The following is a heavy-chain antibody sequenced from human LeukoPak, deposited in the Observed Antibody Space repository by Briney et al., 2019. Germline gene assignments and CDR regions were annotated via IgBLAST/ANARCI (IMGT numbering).Heavy chain of an antibody. CDR2: IYYSGST. D-gene: IGHD2-8*01. CDR3: ARTKGYCTNGVCRNYYYYGMDV. V-gene: IGHV4-59*01. Sequence: SETVSLTCTVSGGSISSYYWSWIRQPPGKGLEWIGYIYYSGSTNYNPSLKSRVTISVDTSKNQFSLKLSSVTAADTAVYYCARTKGYCTNGVCRNYYYYGMDVWGQGTTVTVSS. CDR1: GGSISSYY. J-gene: IGHJ6*02.